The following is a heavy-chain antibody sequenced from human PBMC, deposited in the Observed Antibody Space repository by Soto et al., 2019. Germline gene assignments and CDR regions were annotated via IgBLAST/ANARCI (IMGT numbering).Heavy chain of an antibody. D-gene: IGHD3-16*02. Sequence: QVHLQESGPGLVKPSGTLSLTCAVSGGSIMSNNWWSWVRQPPGKGLEWMAEIYQDGRTNYNPSLKTRVTISLDKSYNHFSLNLDPVTAADTAVYYCARNIEKSYGMDVWGQGTTVTVSS. CDR1: GGSIMSNNW. CDR3: ARNIEKSYGMDV. CDR2: IYQDGRT. J-gene: IGHJ6*02. V-gene: IGHV4-4*02.